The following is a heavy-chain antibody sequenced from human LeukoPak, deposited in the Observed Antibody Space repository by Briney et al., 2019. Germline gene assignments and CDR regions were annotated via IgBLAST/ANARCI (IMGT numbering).Heavy chain of an antibody. CDR2: INHSGST. V-gene: IGHV4-34*01. Sequence: SETLSLTCAVYGGSFSGYYWSWIRQPPGKGLEWIGEINHSGSTNYNPSLKSRVTTSVDTSKNQFSLKLSSVTAADTAVYYCARVRSGYARLGYYYYYYMDVWGKGTTVTVSS. CDR1: GGSFSGYY. CDR3: ARVRSGYARLGYYYYYYMDV. J-gene: IGHJ6*03. D-gene: IGHD5-12*01.